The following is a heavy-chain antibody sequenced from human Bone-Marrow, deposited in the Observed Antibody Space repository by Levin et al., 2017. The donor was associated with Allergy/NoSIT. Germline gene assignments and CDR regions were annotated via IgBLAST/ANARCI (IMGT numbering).Heavy chain of an antibody. J-gene: IGHJ3*01. Sequence: SQTLSLTCAVYGGSFGGYYWSWIRQSPGKGLEWIGESAYRGGTNYNPSLTSRVTILLDESKSQFSLRLTSVTAADTALYYCARGYSGRIAFDVWSQGTMVTVSS. CDR3: ARGYSGRIAFDV. CDR1: GGSFGGYY. V-gene: IGHV4-34*01. D-gene: IGHD1-26*01. CDR2: SAYRGGT.